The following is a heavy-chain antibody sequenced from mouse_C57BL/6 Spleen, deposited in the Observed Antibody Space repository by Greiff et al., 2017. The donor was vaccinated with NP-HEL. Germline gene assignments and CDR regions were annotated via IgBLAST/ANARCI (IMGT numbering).Heavy chain of an antibody. Sequence: EVMLVESGGGLVKPGGSLKLSCAASGFTFGSYAMSWVRQTPEKRLEWVATISDGGSYTYYPDNVKGRFTISRDNAKNNLYLQMSHLKSEDTAMYYCAREKGTGTAQATLDYWGQGTTLTVSS. CDR1: GFTFGSYA. D-gene: IGHD3-2*02. V-gene: IGHV5-4*01. CDR2: ISDGGSYT. J-gene: IGHJ2*01. CDR3: AREKGTGTAQATLDY.